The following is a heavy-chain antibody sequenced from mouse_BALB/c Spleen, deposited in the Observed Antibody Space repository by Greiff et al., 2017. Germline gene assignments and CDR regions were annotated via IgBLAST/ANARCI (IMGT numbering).Heavy chain of an antibody. CDR3: TRYYGSSYGYYAMDY. CDR1: GYTFTSYW. J-gene: IGHJ4*01. D-gene: IGHD1-1*01. Sequence: QVQLQQPGAELVRPGASVKLSCKASGYTFTSYWINWVKQRPGQGLEWIGNIYPSDSYTNYNQKFKDKATLTVDKSSSTAYMQLSSPTSEDSAVYYCTRYYGSSYGYYAMDYWGQGTSVTVSS. CDR2: IYPSDSYT. V-gene: IGHV1-69*02.